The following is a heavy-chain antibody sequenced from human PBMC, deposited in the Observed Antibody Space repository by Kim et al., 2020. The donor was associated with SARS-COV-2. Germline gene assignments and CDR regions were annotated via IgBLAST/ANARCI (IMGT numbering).Heavy chain of an antibody. D-gene: IGHD5-12*01. Sequence: SETLSLTCTVSGVSISSTSYYWGWIRQPPGKGLAWIGSIYYSGSTYYNPSLKSRVTIFIDTSKNQFSLKLSSVTAADTAVYYCARHTFSDYYFDYWGQGTLVTVSS. V-gene: IGHV4-39*01. J-gene: IGHJ4*02. CDR2: IYYSGST. CDR1: GVSISSTSYY. CDR3: ARHTFSDYYFDY.